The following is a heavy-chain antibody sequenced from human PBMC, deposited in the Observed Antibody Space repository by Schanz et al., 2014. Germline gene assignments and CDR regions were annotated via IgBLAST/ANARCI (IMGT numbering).Heavy chain of an antibody. V-gene: IGHV1-46*01. CDR2: INPSGGST. CDR1: GYSFTDYA. J-gene: IGHJ3*02. CDR3: ARDRSTTYRYTGSGDFDI. Sequence: QVQLVQSGVEVKRPGASVRVSCKASGYSFTDYAIHWVRQAPGQGLEWMGIINPSGGSTSYAQKFQGRVTMTRDTSTTAVFMELSMLASDDTANYCCARDRSTTYRYTGSGDFDIWGQGTRVAVSS. D-gene: IGHD3-16*02.